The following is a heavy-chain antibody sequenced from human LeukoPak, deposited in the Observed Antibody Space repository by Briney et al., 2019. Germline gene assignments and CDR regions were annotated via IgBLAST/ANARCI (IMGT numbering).Heavy chain of an antibody. J-gene: IGHJ4*02. CDR2: IYWDDDK. CDR3: ARAGCGGDGHQTYWFDY. Sequence: SGPTLVKPTQTLTLTCTFSGFSLSTRGVGVGWIRQPPGKALEWLALIYWDDDKRYSPSLKSRLTITKATSKNQVVLTMTNMGPVDRATYFYARAGCGGDGHQTYWFDYGGQGTLVTVSS. V-gene: IGHV2-5*02. D-gene: IGHD2-21*01. CDR1: GFSLSTRGVG.